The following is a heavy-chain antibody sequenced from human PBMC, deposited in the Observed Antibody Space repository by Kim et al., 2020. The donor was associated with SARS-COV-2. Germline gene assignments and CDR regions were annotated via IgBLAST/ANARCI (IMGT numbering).Heavy chain of an antibody. Sequence: GGSLRLSCAASGFTFSRYSMNWVRQAPGKGLEWVSYISSSSSTIYYADSVKGRFTISRDNAKDSLYLQMNSLRAEDTAVYYCARDRPSGSYVLAPFDYWGQGTLVTVSS. CDR2: ISSSSSTI. J-gene: IGHJ4*02. D-gene: IGHD1-26*01. CDR1: GFTFSRYS. CDR3: ARDRPSGSYVLAPFDY. V-gene: IGHV3-48*04.